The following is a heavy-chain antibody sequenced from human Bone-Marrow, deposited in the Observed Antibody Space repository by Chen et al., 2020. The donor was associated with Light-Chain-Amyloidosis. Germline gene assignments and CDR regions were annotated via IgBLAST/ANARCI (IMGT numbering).Heavy chain of an antibody. V-gene: IGHV5-51*01. CDR1: GYTFPNYW. D-gene: IGHD5-12*01. CDR2: IYPDDAAA. Sequence: EVQLEQSGPEVKKPGESLKISCKGSGYTFPNYWIGWVRQMPGKGLEWMGVIYPDDAAARYSPSFEGQVTISADKSITTAYLQWRSLKASDTAMYYCARRRDGYNFYYWGQGTLVTVSS. CDR3: ARRRDGYNFYY. J-gene: IGHJ4*02.